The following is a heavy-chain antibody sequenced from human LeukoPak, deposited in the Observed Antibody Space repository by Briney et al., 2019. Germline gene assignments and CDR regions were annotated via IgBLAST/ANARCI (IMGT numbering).Heavy chain of an antibody. Sequence: GGSLRLSCAASGFTFSSYSLNWVRQPPGKGLEWVSSISSSSSYIYYADSVKGRFTISRDNAKNSLYLQMNSLRAEDTAVYYCARVDFWSGSPRLGFDYWGQGTLVTVSS. J-gene: IGHJ4*02. V-gene: IGHV3-21*01. CDR2: ISSSSSYI. D-gene: IGHD3-3*01. CDR1: GFTFSSYS. CDR3: ARVDFWSGSPRLGFDY.